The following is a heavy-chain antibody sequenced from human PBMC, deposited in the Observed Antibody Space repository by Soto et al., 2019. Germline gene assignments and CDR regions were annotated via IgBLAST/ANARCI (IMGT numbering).Heavy chain of an antibody. CDR3: AKASATGKSDGMDV. Sequence: EVQLLESGGGLVQPGGSLRLSCVASGFPFSSYAMRWVRQTPGRGLECVSSISSGSNTYYTDSVRGRFTISRDNSKNSLYLQISSLRADDSALYYCAKASATGKSDGMDVWGQGTTVSVSS. CDR1: GFPFSSYA. V-gene: IGHV3-23*01. CDR2: ISSGSNT. D-gene: IGHD7-27*01. J-gene: IGHJ6*02.